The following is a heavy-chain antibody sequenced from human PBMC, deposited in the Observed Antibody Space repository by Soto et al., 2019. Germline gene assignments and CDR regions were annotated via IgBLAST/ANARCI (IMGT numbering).Heavy chain of an antibody. J-gene: IGHJ5*02. V-gene: IGHV3-21*01. CDR2: ISSSSSYI. CDR3: ARDGKRGGAGWSAP. Sequence: EVQLVESGGGLVKPGGSLRLSCAASGFTFSSYSMNWVRQAPGKGLEWVSSISSSSSYIYYADSVKGRFTISRDNAKNSRYLQINSVGAEDTAVYYCARDGKRGGAGWSAPWGQGTLVTVSS. CDR1: GFTFSSYS. D-gene: IGHD1-1*01.